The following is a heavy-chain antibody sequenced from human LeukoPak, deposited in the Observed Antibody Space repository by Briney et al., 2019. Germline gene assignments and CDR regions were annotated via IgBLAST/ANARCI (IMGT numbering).Heavy chain of an antibody. D-gene: IGHD6-6*01. V-gene: IGHV1-69*05. Sequence: ASVKVSCKASGGTFSSYAISWVRQAPGQGLEWMGGIIPIFGTANYAQKFQGRVTITTDESTSTACMELSSMRSEDTAVYYCARGYSSSTQGGFDYWGQGTLVTVSS. CDR2: IIPIFGTA. CDR3: ARGYSSSTQGGFDY. J-gene: IGHJ4*02. CDR1: GGTFSSYA.